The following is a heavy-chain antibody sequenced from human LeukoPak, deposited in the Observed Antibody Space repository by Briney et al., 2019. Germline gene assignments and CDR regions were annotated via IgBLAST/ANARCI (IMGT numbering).Heavy chain of an antibody. CDR3: ASMVRGVNPNFDY. Sequence: SETLSLTCTVSGGSISSHYWSWIRQPPGKGLEWIGYIYYGGSTNYDPSLKSRVTISVDTSKNQFSLKLSSVTAADTAVYYCASMVRGVNPNFDYWGRGTLVTVSS. D-gene: IGHD3-10*01. CDR2: IYYGGST. V-gene: IGHV4-59*11. J-gene: IGHJ4*02. CDR1: GGSISSHY.